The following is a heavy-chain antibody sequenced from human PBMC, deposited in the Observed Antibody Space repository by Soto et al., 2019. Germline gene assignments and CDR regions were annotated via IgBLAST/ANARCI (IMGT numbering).Heavy chain of an antibody. D-gene: IGHD3-9*01. V-gene: IGHV1-18*01. CDR3: ARGHDILNGWKFTF. CDR2: ISAYNGNI. J-gene: IGHJ4*02. CDR1: GYDFTNYG. Sequence: QVRLVQSGAEVKKPGASVKVSCKTYGYDFTNYGINGVRQAPGKGLEWMGWISAYNGNIVYAQNFRGRATLTTDTSTGSAYIELRSLRSDDKAVYYCARGHDILNGWKFTFWGQGNLVTVSS.